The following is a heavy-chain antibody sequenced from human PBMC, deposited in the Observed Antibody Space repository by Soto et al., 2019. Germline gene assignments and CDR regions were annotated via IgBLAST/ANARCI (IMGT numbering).Heavy chain of an antibody. CDR1: GFTFSSYA. V-gene: IGHV3-30-3*01. CDR2: ISYDGSNK. D-gene: IGHD6-13*01. Sequence: PGGSLRLPCAASGFTFSSYAMHWVRQAPGKGLEWVAVISYDGSNKYYADSVKGRFTISRDNSKNTLYLQMNSLRAEDTAVYYCARDSPNSRNLDYWGQGTLVTVSS. J-gene: IGHJ4*02. CDR3: ARDSPNSRNLDY.